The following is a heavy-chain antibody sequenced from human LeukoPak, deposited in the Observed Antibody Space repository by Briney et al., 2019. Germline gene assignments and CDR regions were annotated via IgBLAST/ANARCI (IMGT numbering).Heavy chain of an antibody. D-gene: IGHD3-3*01. CDR3: ARSLWSGFSDS. CDR1: GFTFNSYW. CDR2: INSDGSRT. Sequence: GGSLRLSCAASGFTFNSYWMHWVRQAPGKGLVWVSRINSDGSRTTYADSVKGRFTISRDNAKNTLYLQMNSLRAEDTAVYYRARSLWSGFSDSWGQGTLVTVSS. J-gene: IGHJ4*02. V-gene: IGHV3-74*01.